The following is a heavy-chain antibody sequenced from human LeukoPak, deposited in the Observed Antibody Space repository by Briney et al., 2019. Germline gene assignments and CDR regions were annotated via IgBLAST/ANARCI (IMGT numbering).Heavy chain of an antibody. Sequence: GGSLRLSCAASGFTFSSYAMYWVRQAPGKGREGVAVISYDGSDKFYAASVKGRFTISRDSSKNTLYLQMNSLRPEDTAVYYCARARPSMWIDYWGQGTLVTVSS. D-gene: IGHD5-12*01. J-gene: IGHJ4*02. V-gene: IGHV3-30*04. CDR3: ARARPSMWIDY. CDR2: ISYDGSDK. CDR1: GFTFSSYA.